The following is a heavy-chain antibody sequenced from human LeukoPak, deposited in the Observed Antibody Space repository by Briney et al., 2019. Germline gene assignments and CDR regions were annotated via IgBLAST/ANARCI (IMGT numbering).Heavy chain of an antibody. CDR1: GFTFSSYA. Sequence: GGSLRLSCAASGFTFSSYAMSWVRQAPGKGLEWVSAISGSGGSTYYADSVKGRFTISRDNSKNTLYLQMNSLRAEDTAVYYCAKGGYCSGGSCLTFDYWGQGTLVTVSS. V-gene: IGHV3-23*01. J-gene: IGHJ4*02. D-gene: IGHD2-15*01. CDR2: ISGSGGST. CDR3: AKGGYCSGGSCLTFDY.